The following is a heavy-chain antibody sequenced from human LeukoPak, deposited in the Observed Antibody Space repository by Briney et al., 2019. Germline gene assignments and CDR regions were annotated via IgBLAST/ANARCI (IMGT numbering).Heavy chain of an antibody. D-gene: IGHD2/OR15-2a*01. V-gene: IGHV3-33*06. CDR2: IWYDGSIK. Sequence: PGRSLRLSCAASGFTFSRYGMHWVRQAPGKGLEWVAVIWYDGSIKYCADSVKGRFTISKDNSKNTLYLQMNSLRAEDTAVYYCAKADEMNMDYWGQGTLVTVSS. CDR1: GFTFSRYG. J-gene: IGHJ4*02. CDR3: AKADEMNMDY.